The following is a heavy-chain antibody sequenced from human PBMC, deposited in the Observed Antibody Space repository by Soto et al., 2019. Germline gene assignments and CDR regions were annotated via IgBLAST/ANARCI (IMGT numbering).Heavy chain of an antibody. CDR2: INYSGTT. CDR1: GGSFSSDSFI. J-gene: IGHJ6*02. V-gene: IGHV4-31*03. Sequence: QVQLQESGPGLVKPSQTLSLTCSVSGGSFSSDSFIWSWVRQFPGKGLEWIGYINYSGTTYYNPSLRSRITNSVDTSKDPVSLNLNSVTAADTAVFYFARDHKVEGMDVRGQGTTVTISS. CDR3: ARDHKVEGMDV. D-gene: IGHD1-1*01.